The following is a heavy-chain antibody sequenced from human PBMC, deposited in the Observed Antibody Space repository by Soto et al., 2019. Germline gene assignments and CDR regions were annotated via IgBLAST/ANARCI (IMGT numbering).Heavy chain of an antibody. CDR2: IYPADSDT. V-gene: IGHV5-51*01. Sequence: PGESLKISCKGSGYTFTSNWIGWVRQMPGKGLEWMGVIYPADSDTRYNPSFQGQVTISADKSISTAYLQWSSLKASDTAMYYCARHGVVVAARRSYYYGMDVWGKGTTVTVSS. D-gene: IGHD2-15*01. J-gene: IGHJ6*04. CDR1: GYTFTSNW. CDR3: ARHGVVVAARRSYYYGMDV.